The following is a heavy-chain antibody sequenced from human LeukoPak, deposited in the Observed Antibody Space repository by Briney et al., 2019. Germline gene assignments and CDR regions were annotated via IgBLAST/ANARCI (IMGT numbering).Heavy chain of an antibody. J-gene: IGHJ4*02. CDR1: GFTFSSYG. CDR3: AKDPKGDYEYYFDY. V-gene: IGHV3-30*18. Sequence: SGGSLRLSCTASGFTFSSYGMHWVRQAPGKGLEWVAVISYDGSNKYYADSVKGRFTISRDNSKNTLYLQMNSLRAEDTAVYYCAKDPKGDYEYYFDYWGQGTLVTVSS. D-gene: IGHD4-17*01. CDR2: ISYDGSNK.